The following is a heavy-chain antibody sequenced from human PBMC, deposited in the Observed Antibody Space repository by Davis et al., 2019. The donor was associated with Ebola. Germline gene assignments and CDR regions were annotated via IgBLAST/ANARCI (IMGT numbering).Heavy chain of an antibody. J-gene: IGHJ4*02. CDR2: IKSKPDGGAT. CDR3: STVLGYCSGGSCEDY. D-gene: IGHD2-15*01. V-gene: IGHV3-15*07. Sequence: GGSLRLSCAGSGFTFTNAWMNWVRQVPGRGLEWVGRIKSKPDGGATDYAAPAKGRFTISRDDSKNTLYLQMNSLTTEDTAVYYCSTVLGYCSGGSCEDYWGQGTLITVSS. CDR1: GFTFTNAW.